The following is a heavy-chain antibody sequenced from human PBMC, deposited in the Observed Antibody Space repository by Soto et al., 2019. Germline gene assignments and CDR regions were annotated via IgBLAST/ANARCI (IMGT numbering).Heavy chain of an antibody. V-gene: IGHV1-69*13. J-gene: IGHJ6*02. CDR3: ARDWGSSSPYYYYGMDV. D-gene: IGHD6-6*01. CDR1: GGTFSSYA. CDR2: IIPIFGTA. Sequence: ASVKVSCKASGGTFSSYAISWVRQAPGQGLEWMGGIIPIFGTANYAQKFQGRVTITADESTSTAYMELSSLRSEDTAVYYCARDWGSSSPYYYYGMDVWGQGTTVTVSS.